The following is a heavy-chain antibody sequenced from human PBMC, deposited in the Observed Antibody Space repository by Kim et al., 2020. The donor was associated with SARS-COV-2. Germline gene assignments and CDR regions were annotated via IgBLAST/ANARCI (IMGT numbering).Heavy chain of an antibody. CDR3: ARVWQSAGDDY. V-gene: IGHV1-18*01. D-gene: IGHD6-13*01. CDR2: T. J-gene: IGHJ4*02. Sequence: TNYAQKLQGRVTMTTDTSTSTAYMELRSLRSDDTAVYYCARVWQSAGDDYWGQGTLVTVSS.